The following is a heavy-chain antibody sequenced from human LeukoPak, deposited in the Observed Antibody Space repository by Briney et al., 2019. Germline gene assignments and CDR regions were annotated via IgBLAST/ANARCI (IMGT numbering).Heavy chain of an antibody. V-gene: IGHV1-69*13. D-gene: IGHD2-2*01. CDR2: IIPIFGTA. CDR3: ARVVTPRYCSTPSCYWKGWFDP. Sequence: GASVKVSCKASGGTFSNYAISWVRQAPGQGLEWMGGIIPIFGTASFAQKFQGRVTITADESTGTAYMELSSLRSEDTAVYYCARVVTPRYCSTPSCYWKGWFDPWGQGTLVTVSS. CDR1: GGTFSNYA. J-gene: IGHJ5*02.